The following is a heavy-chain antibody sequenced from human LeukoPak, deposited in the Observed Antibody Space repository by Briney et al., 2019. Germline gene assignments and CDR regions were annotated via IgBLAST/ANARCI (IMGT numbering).Heavy chain of an antibody. D-gene: IGHD2/OR15-2a*01. CDR1: GFIFKKYW. Sequence: PGGSLRLSCVASGFIFKKYWMNWVRQVPGKGLECLANIKEDGSETYYADSVKGRFTISRDNAKNTSYLQMNSLRDDDTAVYYCSLVGQNTFDIWGQGTMVTVSS. J-gene: IGHJ3*02. V-gene: IGHV3-7*01. CDR2: IKEDGSET. CDR3: SLVGQNTFDI.